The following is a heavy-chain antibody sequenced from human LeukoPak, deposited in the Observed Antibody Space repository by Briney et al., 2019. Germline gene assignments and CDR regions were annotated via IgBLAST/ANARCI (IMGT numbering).Heavy chain of an antibody. CDR3: AKRNYGLFDP. J-gene: IGHJ5*02. V-gene: IGHV3-23*01. Sequence: GGSLRLSCAASGFIFSNYAMGWVRQAPGEGLEWVSSISGSGGSSFYADSVRGRFTVSRDNSKNTLFLQMNSLRAEDTAVYYCAKRNYGLFDPWGQGTLVTVSS. D-gene: IGHD4-17*01. CDR2: ISGSGGSS. CDR1: GFIFSNYA.